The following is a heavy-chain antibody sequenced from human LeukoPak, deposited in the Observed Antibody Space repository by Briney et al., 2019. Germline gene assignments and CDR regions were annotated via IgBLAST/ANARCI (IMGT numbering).Heavy chain of an antibody. Sequence: TSETLSLTCAVYGGSFSGYYWSWIRQPPGKGLEWIGEINHSGSTNYNPSLKSRVTISVDTSKNQFSLKLSSVTAADTAVYYCARSRAYYYGSGRLWFDPWGQGTLVTVSS. V-gene: IGHV4-34*01. CDR2: INHSGST. D-gene: IGHD3-10*01. CDR1: GGSFSGYY. CDR3: ARSRAYYYGSGRLWFDP. J-gene: IGHJ5*02.